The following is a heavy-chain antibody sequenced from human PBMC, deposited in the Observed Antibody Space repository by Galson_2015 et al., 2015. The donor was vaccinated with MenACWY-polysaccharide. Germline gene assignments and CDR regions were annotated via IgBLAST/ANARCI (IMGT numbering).Heavy chain of an antibody. D-gene: IGHD6-6*01. Sequence: SVKVSCKASGYTSTGYYMHWVRQAPGQGLEWMGWINPNSGGTNYAQKFQGRVTMTRDTSISTAYMELSRLRSDDTAVYYRARASSSLAFDYWGQGTLVTVSS. V-gene: IGHV1-2*02. J-gene: IGHJ4*02. CDR1: GYTSTGYY. CDR2: INPNSGGT. CDR3: ARASSSLAFDY.